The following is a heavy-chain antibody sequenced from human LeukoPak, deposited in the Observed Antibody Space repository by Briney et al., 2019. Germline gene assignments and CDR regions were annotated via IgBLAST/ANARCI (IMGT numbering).Heavy chain of an antibody. D-gene: IGHD3-10*01. CDR3: ARDPRRVMVRGDGMDV. V-gene: IGHV4-39*07. CDR2: IYYSGST. J-gene: IGHJ6*02. CDR1: GGSISSSSYY. Sequence: PSETLSLTCTVSGGSISSSSYYWGWIRQPPGKGLEWIGSIYYSGSTYYNPSLKSRVTISVDTSKNQFSLKLSSVTAADTAVYYCARDPRRVMVRGDGMDVWGQGTTVTVSS.